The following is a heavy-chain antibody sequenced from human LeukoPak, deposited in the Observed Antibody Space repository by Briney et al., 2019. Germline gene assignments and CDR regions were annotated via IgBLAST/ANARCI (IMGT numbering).Heavy chain of an antibody. CDR3: ARDLALDGSSWLPYFDY. Sequence: GGSLRLSCAASGFTFSSYSMNWVRQAPGKGLERVSAISGSGGSTYYADSVKGRFTISRDNSKNTLYLQMNSLRAEDTAVYYCARDLALDGSSWLPYFDYWGQGTLVTVSS. J-gene: IGHJ4*02. D-gene: IGHD6-13*01. CDR1: GFTFSSYS. V-gene: IGHV3-23*01. CDR2: ISGSGGST.